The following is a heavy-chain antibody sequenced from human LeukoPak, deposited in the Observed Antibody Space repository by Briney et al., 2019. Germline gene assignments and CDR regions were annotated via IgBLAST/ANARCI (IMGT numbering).Heavy chain of an antibody. CDR1: GFTFDDYA. V-gene: IGHV3-9*01. Sequence: PEGSLRLSCAASGFTFDDYAMHWVRQPPGKGLEWVSGISWNSGNIGYADSVKGRFTISRDNAKRSLYLQMDSLRVEDTALYYCVKDISGFYFGADYWGQGTLVTVSS. CDR3: VKDISGFYFGADY. J-gene: IGHJ4*02. D-gene: IGHD3-22*01. CDR2: ISWNSGNI.